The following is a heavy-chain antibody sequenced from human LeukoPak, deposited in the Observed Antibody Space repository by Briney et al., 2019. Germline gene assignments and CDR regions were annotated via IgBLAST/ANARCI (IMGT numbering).Heavy chain of an antibody. J-gene: IGHJ4*02. Sequence: ASVKVSCKASGYTFTNYFMHWVRQAPGQGLEWMGIINPSGGSTSYAQKFQGRVTMTRDMSTSTVYMELSSLRSEDTAVYYCARESLTERRFDYWGQGTLVTVSS. CDR3: ARESLTERRFDY. D-gene: IGHD1-1*01. V-gene: IGHV1-46*01. CDR1: GYTFTNYF. CDR2: INPSGGST.